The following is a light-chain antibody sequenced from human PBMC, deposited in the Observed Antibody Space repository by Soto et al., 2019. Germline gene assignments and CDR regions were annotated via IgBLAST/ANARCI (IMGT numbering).Light chain of an antibody. V-gene: IGKV1-5*03. CDR1: QSIISW. Sequence: DIQMTQSPSTLSASVGDRVSITCRASQSIISWLAWYQQIPGKAPKLLIYKASSLESGVPSRFSGSESGTEFTLTISSLQPDDFATYYCQEYSGYSLTFGGGTKVEIK. CDR3: QEYSGYSLT. J-gene: IGKJ4*01. CDR2: KAS.